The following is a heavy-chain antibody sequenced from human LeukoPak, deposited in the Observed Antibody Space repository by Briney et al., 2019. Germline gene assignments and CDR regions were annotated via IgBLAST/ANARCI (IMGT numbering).Heavy chain of an antibody. Sequence: GGSLRPSCAASGFTFSSYGMHWVRQAPGKGLEWVAVIWYDGSNKYYADSVKGRFTISRDNSKNTLYLQMNSLRAEDTAVYYCARAPSRYFDRYYFDYWGQGTLVTVSS. CDR3: ARAPSRYFDRYYFDY. V-gene: IGHV3-33*01. CDR1: GFTFSSYG. CDR2: IWYDGSNK. D-gene: IGHD3-9*01. J-gene: IGHJ4*02.